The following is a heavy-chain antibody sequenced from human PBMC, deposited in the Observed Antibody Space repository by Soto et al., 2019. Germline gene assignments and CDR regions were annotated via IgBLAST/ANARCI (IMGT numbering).Heavy chain of an antibody. D-gene: IGHD3-22*01. CDR1: GFTFSSYW. J-gene: IGHJ4*02. Sequence: EVQLAESGGGLVQLGGSLRLSCAASGFTFSSYWMHWVRQAPGKGLVWVSRIKSDGSGTYYADSVKGRFTISRDNAQNRLYLQMNSLRAEDTSGYYCDRGDGDRYDGNGYLGRHWGQGTLFSVSS. V-gene: IGHV3-74*01. CDR3: DRGDGDRYDGNGYLGRH. CDR2: IKSDGSGT.